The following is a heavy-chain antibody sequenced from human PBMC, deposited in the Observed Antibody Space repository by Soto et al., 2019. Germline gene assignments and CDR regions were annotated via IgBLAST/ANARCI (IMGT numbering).Heavy chain of an antibody. Sequence: SETLSLTCTVSGGSISSYYWSWIRQPPGKGLEWIGYIYYSGSTNYNPSLKSRVTISVDTSKNQFSLKLSSVTAADTAVYYCAREQWVYGATRDAFDIWGQGTMVTVSS. CDR3: AREQWVYGATRDAFDI. D-gene: IGHD4-17*01. CDR2: IYYSGST. V-gene: IGHV4-59*08. CDR1: GGSISSYY. J-gene: IGHJ3*02.